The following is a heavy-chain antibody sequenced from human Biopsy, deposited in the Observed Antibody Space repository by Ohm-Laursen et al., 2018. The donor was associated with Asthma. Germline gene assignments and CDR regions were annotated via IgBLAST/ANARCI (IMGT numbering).Heavy chain of an antibody. J-gene: IGHJ4*02. V-gene: IGHV3-30*18. CDR3: AKRRGYSGHDNDY. Sequence: SLRLSCAASGFMFRSFDMHWVCQAPGKGLEWVAVISYDGNHKFYEDSVKGRFTISRDNSKNTLYLQMNSLRTEDTAVYYCAKRRGYSGHDNDYWGQGTLVIVSS. D-gene: IGHD5-12*01. CDR1: GFMFRSFD. CDR2: ISYDGNHK.